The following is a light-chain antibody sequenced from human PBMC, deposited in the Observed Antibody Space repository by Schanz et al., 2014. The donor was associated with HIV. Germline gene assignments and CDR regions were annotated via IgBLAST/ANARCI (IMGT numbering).Light chain of an antibody. CDR3: QQYNNWPPYT. Sequence: EIVLTQSPAILSLSPGERATLSCRASQTVNPYSLAWYQQKRGQAPRLLIYGASTRATGIPARFSGSGSGTEFTLTISSLQSEDFAVYYCQQYNNWPPYTFGQGTKLEIK. J-gene: IGKJ2*01. CDR1: QTVNPY. CDR2: GAS. V-gene: IGKV3-15*01.